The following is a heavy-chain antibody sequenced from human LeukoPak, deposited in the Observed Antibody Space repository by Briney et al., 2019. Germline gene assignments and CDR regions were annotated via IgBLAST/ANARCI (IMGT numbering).Heavy chain of an antibody. Sequence: GESLQISCKGSEYSFATYWIGWVRQLPGQGLEWMGIIFPGDSDTRYSPSFQGQVTISADKSISTAYLQWSSLKASDTAIYYCASEYCSGGNCYLDYWGQGTLVTVSS. CDR1: EYSFATYW. CDR3: ASEYCSGGNCYLDY. V-gene: IGHV5-51*01. CDR2: IFPGDSDT. J-gene: IGHJ4*02. D-gene: IGHD2-15*01.